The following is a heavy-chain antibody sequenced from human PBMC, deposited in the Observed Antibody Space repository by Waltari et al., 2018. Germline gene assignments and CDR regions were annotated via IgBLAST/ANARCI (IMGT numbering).Heavy chain of an antibody. D-gene: IGHD4-4*01. Sequence: QVQLQESGPGLVKPSETLSLTCPVSGGSISSYYCSWIRQPSGKGLVGTGSLYYSGSTNYNPSLKSRVTISVDTSKNQFSLKLSSVTAADTAVYYCARWGPTVTLDYWGQGTLVTVSS. CDR2: LYYSGST. CDR1: GGSISSYY. V-gene: IGHV4-59*01. J-gene: IGHJ4*02. CDR3: ARWGPTVTLDY.